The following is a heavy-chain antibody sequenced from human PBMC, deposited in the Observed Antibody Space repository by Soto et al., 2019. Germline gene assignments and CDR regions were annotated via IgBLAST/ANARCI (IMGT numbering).Heavy chain of an antibody. J-gene: IGHJ5*02. Sequence: PGESLKISCQGSGYSFTNYWVGWVRQIPGRGLEWMGIIHPGDSDTRYSPFFQGQVTISADKSISTAYLQWSSLKASDTAMYYCARHNRYSSTWLEGWFDPWGQGTLVTVSS. CDR1: GYSFTNYW. V-gene: IGHV5-51*01. CDR2: IHPGDSDT. D-gene: IGHD6-13*01. CDR3: ARHNRYSSTWLEGWFDP.